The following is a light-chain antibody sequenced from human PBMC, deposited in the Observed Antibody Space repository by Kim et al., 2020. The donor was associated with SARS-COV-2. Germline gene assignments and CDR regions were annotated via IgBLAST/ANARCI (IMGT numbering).Light chain of an antibody. V-gene: IGLV3-1*01. CDR2: RDT. CDR3: QAWDSSTAV. CDR1: NLGDKY. J-gene: IGLJ2*01. Sequence: SYELTQPPSVSVSPGQTASIACSGHNLGDKYSSWYQQKPGQSPVLLIYRDTERPSEVPERFSGSNSGNTATLTIRGTQAMDEADYYCQAWDSSTAVFGGGTKVTVL.